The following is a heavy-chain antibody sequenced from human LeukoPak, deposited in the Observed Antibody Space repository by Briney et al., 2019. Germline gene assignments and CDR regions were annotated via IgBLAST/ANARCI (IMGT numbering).Heavy chain of an antibody. Sequence: AGGPLRLSCAASGFTFSNHWMHWVRQAPGKGLVWVSEINPDGSFTKYADSVKGRFTNSRDNAKNTLYLQMNSLRDDDTAVYYCARGTTEAAGTDYGGQGTLVTVSS. J-gene: IGHJ4*02. D-gene: IGHD6-13*01. CDR3: ARGTTEAAGTDY. CDR2: INPDGSFT. V-gene: IGHV3-74*01. CDR1: GFTFSNHW.